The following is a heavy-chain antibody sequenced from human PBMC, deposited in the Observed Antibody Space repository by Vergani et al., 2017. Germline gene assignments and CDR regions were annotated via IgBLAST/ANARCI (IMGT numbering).Heavy chain of an antibody. V-gene: IGHV4-59*01. D-gene: IGHD3-10*01. J-gene: IGHJ5*02. CDR2: IYYSGIT. CDR3: AREAGRNYYGSENWFDP. Sequence: QVQLQESGPGLVKPSETLSLTCTVSGGSISSYYWSWIRQPPGKGLEWIGYIYYSGITNYNPSLKSRVTISVDTSKNQFSLKLSSVTAADTAVYYCAREAGRNYYGSENWFDPWGQGTLVTVSS. CDR1: GGSISSYY.